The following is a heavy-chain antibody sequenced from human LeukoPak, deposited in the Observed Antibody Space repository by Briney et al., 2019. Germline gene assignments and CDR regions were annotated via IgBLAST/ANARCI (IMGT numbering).Heavy chain of an antibody. CDR2: IWHDGSNE. J-gene: IGHJ4*02. D-gene: IGHD2-15*01. CDR1: GYTFSSYA. Sequence: GGSLRLSCAASGYTFSSYAMHWVRQAPGKGLEWVAVIWHDGSNEYYADSVKGRFTISRDNSKNTLYLQMNSLRADDTAIYYCAKDSNGPAFWGQGTLVTVSS. V-gene: IGHV3-33*06. CDR3: AKDSNGPAF.